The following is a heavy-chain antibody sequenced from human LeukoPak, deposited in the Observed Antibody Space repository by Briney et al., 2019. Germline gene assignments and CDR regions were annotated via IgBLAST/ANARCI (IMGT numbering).Heavy chain of an antibody. CDR1: GYTFTGNY. J-gene: IGHJ5*02. Sequence: GASVKVSCKASGYTFTGNYMHWVRQAPGQGLEWMGWMNPNSGNTGYAQKFQGRVTMTRNTSISTAYMELSSLRSEDTAVYYCARVWCSSTNCFTGWFDPWGQGTLVTVSS. CDR2: MNPNSGNT. CDR3: ARVWCSSTNCFTGWFDP. V-gene: IGHV1-8*02. D-gene: IGHD2-2*01.